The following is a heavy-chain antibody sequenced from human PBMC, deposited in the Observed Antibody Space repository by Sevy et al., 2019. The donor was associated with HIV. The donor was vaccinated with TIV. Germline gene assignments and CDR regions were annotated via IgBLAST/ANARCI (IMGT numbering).Heavy chain of an antibody. V-gene: IGHV3-21*01. Sequence: GGSLRLSCAASGFTFNSYGMHWVRQDPGKGLEWVSSINSGGSNIDYADSVKGRFTIARDNTKNSLYLQMNSRKAEDTAVNYWARDETGEYSAYEEGGYYGMDVWGQGTTVTVSS. J-gene: IGHJ6*02. CDR1: GFTFNSYG. CDR2: INSGGSNI. D-gene: IGHD5-12*01. CDR3: ARDETGEYSAYEEGGYYGMDV.